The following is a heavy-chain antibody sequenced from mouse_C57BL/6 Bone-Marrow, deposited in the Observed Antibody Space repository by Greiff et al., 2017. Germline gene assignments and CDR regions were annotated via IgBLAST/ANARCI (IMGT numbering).Heavy chain of an antibody. D-gene: IGHD1-1*01. J-gene: IGHJ1*03. Sequence: VQLQQSGAELVRPGASVKLSCTASGFNIKDDYMHWVKQRPEQGLEWIGWIDPENGDTEYASKFQGKATITADTSSITAYLQLSSLTSENTAVYYCTTCYGSSYWYFDVWGTGTTVTVSS. CDR2: IDPENGDT. CDR1: GFNIKDDY. CDR3: TTCYGSSYWYFDV. V-gene: IGHV14-4*01.